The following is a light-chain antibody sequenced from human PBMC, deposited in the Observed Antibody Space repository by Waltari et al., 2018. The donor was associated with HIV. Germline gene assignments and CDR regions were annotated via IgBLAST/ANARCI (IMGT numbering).Light chain of an antibody. CDR3: QSYDRISWV. CDR1: SSHSGAGYA. V-gene: IGLV1-40*01. J-gene: IGLJ3*02. CDR2: SSS. Sequence: QSVLTQPPSASGAPGQRVPIPCTGSSSHSGAGYAVHWYQQLPGTAPKPLIYSSSDRALGVPDRFSCSKSGTSASLVITGLQAEDEADYYCQSYDRISWVFGAGTKLTVL.